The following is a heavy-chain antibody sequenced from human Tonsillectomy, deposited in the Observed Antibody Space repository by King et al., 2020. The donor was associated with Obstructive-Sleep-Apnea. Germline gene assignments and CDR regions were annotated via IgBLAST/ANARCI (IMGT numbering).Heavy chain of an antibody. CDR1: GFTFSDYY. J-gene: IGHJ4*02. Sequence: VQLVESGGGLVKPGGSLRLSCAASGFTFSDYYMSWIRQAPGKGLEWGSYISSSGSTIYYADSVKGRFTISRDNAKNSLYMQMNSLGAEDTAGYYCVSRDFHNGGRNYWGQGTLVTVSS. V-gene: IGHV3-11*01. CDR3: VSRDFHNGGRNY. D-gene: IGHD3-9*01. CDR2: ISSSGSTI.